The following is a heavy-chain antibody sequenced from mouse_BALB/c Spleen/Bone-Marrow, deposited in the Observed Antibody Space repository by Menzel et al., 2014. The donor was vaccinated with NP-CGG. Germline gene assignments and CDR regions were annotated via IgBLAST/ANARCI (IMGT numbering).Heavy chain of an antibody. D-gene: IGHD2-14*01. CDR2: ISPYIGGT. CDR3: ARGRRYDGPYFDY. Sequence: VQLQQSGPEPVKPGASVKISCKASGYTFTDFNMHWVKQSHGKSLEWIGFISPYIGGTGYNQKFKSKATLTVDSSSSTAYMELRSLTSEDSAVYYCARGRRYDGPYFDYWGQGTTLTVSS. CDR1: GYTFTDFN. J-gene: IGHJ2*01. V-gene: IGHV1S29*02.